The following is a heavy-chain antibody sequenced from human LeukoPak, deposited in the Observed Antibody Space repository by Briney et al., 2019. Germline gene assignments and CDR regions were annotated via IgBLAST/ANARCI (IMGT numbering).Heavy chain of an antibody. CDR2: INPNSGGT. J-gene: IGHJ4*02. CDR3: ARIKTGTGGDC. V-gene: IGHV1-2*02. Sequence: ASVKVSCKVSGYTLTELSMHWVRQAPGQGLEWMGWINPNSGGTNYAQKFQGRVTMTRDTSISTAYMELSRLRSDDTAVYYCARIKTGTGGDCWGQGTLVTVSS. D-gene: IGHD2-8*02. CDR1: GYTLTELS.